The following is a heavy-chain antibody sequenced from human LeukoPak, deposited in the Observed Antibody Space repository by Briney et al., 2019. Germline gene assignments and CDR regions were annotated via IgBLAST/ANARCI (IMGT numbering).Heavy chain of an antibody. CDR2: IDPSDSHI. D-gene: IGHD1-26*01. V-gene: IGHV5-10-1*01. Sequence: GESLKISSNGSGXSFTSNWISWVRQMPGKGLEWMGRIDPSDSHINYSPSFQGHVTISVDKSISTAYLQWSSLRASDTAMYYCARQGRGSYRRDFDYWGQGTLVTVSS. CDR1: GXSFTSNW. CDR3: ARQGRGSYRRDFDY. J-gene: IGHJ4*02.